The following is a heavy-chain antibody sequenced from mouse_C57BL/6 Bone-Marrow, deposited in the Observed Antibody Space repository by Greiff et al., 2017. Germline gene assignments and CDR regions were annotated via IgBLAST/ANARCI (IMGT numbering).Heavy chain of an antibody. V-gene: IGHV1-81*01. CDR2: IYPRSGNT. CDR3: PLLRYPWYFDV. J-gene: IGHJ1*03. CDR1: GYTFTSYG. Sequence: VKLVESGAELARPGASVKLSCKASGYTFTSYGISWVKQRTGQGLEWIGEIYPRSGNTYYNEKFKGKATLTADKSSSTAYMELRSLTSEDSAVYFCPLLRYPWYFDVWGTGTTVTVSS. D-gene: IGHD1-1*01.